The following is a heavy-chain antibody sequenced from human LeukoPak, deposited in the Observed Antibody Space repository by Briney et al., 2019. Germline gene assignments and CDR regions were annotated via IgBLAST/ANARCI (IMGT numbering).Heavy chain of an antibody. CDR1: GFTITNFW. CDR3: ARDPFDY. V-gene: IGHV3-7*01. CDR2: IRQDGSGE. J-gene: IGHJ4*02. Sequence: GGSLRLSCAVSGFTITNFWMSWVRQAPGKGLEWVANIRQDGSGEFYVDSVKGRFTISRDSAKNSLYLHMNSLRHEDTAVYYCARDPFDYWGQGTLVTVSS.